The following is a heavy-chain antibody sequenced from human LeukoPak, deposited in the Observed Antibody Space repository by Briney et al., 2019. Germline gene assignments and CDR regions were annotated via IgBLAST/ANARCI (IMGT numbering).Heavy chain of an antibody. Sequence: SETLSLTCTVSGVSISSYYWSWIRQPPGKGLEWIGDIYYSGSIKYNPSLKSRVTMSVDTSKNQFSLKLSSVTAADTAIYYCARESPSGYYNRPIDYWGQGTLVTVSS. V-gene: IGHV4-59*01. CDR1: GVSISSYY. J-gene: IGHJ4*02. CDR2: IYYSGSI. CDR3: ARESPSGYYNRPIDY. D-gene: IGHD3-22*01.